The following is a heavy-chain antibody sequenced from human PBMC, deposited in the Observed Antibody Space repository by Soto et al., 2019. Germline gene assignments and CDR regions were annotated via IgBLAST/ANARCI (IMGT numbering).Heavy chain of an antibody. CDR2: INHSGST. CDR3: ARGRMYYYGSGSYCYFDY. J-gene: IGHJ4*02. D-gene: IGHD3-10*01. Sequence: SETLSLTCAVYGGSFSGYYWSWIRQPPGKGLEWIGEINHSGSTNYNPSLKSRVTISVDTSKNQFSLKLSSVTAADTAVYYCARGRMYYYGSGSYCYFDYWGQGTLVTVSS. V-gene: IGHV4-34*01. CDR1: GGSFSGYY.